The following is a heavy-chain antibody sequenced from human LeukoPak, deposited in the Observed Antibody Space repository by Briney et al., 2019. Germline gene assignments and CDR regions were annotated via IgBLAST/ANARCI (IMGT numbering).Heavy chain of an antibody. CDR2: IYYSGST. J-gene: IGHJ5*02. D-gene: IGHD3-9*01. CDR1: GGSVSSGDYY. V-gene: IGHV4-30-4*02. CDR3: ARSYYDILTGYHGDWFDP. Sequence: SETLSLTCTVSGGSVSSGDYYWSWIRQPPGKGLEWIGYIYYSGSTYYNPSLKSRIAISVDTSKNQFSLKLSSVTAADTAVYYCARSYYDILTGYHGDWFDPWGQGTLVTVSS.